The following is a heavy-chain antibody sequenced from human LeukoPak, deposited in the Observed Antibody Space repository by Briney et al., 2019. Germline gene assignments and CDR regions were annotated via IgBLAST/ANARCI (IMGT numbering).Heavy chain of an antibody. CDR3: ARGGEDCTNGVCSYYYYYYYMDV. CDR2: ISSSSSYI. Sequence: GGSLRLSCAASGFTFSSYSMNWVRQAPGKGLEWVSFISSSSSYIYYADSVKGRFTISRDNAKNSLYLQMNSLRAEDTAVYYCARGGEDCTNGVCSYYYYYYYMDVWGKGTTVTVSS. V-gene: IGHV3-21*01. D-gene: IGHD2-8*01. J-gene: IGHJ6*03. CDR1: GFTFSSYS.